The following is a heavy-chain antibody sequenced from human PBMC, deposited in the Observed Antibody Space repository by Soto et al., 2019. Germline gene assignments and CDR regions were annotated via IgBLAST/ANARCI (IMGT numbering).Heavy chain of an antibody. CDR1: GYSFTSYW. J-gene: IGHJ6*02. Sequence: GESLKISCKGSGYSFTSYWIGWVRQMPGKGLEWMGIIYPGDSDTRYSPSFQGQVTISADKSISTAYLQWSSLKASDTAMYYCAGHLSRDGYNYNYYYYGMDVWGQGTTVTVSS. CDR3: AGHLSRDGYNYNYYYYGMDV. D-gene: IGHD5-12*01. CDR2: IYPGDSDT. V-gene: IGHV5-51*01.